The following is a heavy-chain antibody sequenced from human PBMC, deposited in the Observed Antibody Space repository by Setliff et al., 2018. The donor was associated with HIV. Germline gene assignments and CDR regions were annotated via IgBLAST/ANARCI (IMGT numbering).Heavy chain of an antibody. D-gene: IGHD5-12*01. CDR2: IIPMFGAA. J-gene: IGHJ4*02. CDR3: ARDVGRDGYCFDH. Sequence: GASVKVSCKASGGTFSSYAISWVRQAPGQGLEWMGGIIPMFGAANYAQKFQGRVTMTTDRSTSTAYMELRSLRSDDTAVYYCARDVGRDGYCFDHWGQGTLVTVSS. CDR1: GGTFSSYA. V-gene: IGHV1-69*05.